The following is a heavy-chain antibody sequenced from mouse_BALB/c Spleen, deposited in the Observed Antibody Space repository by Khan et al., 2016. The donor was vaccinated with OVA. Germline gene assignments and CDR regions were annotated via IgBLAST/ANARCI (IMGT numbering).Heavy chain of an antibody. Sequence: QVQLKQSGPGLVQPSQSLSITCTVSGFSLTNFGVHWVRQSPGKGLEWLGVIWSGGSTDYNAAFKSRLSISKDNSKSQVFFKMNSLQANDTATYYCARREYLMTWFAYWGQATLVTVSA. CDR3: ARREYLMTWFAY. J-gene: IGHJ3*01. CDR1: GFSLTNFG. V-gene: IGHV2-2*02. CDR2: IWSGGST.